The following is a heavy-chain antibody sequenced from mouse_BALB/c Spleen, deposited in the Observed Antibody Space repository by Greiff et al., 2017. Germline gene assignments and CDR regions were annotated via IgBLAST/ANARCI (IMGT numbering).Heavy chain of an antibody. CDR3: ARVLYYYGSSGFAY. V-gene: IGHV2-9*02. D-gene: IGHD1-1*01. CDR2: IWAGGST. J-gene: IGHJ3*01. Sequence: QVQLQQSGPGLVAPSQSLSITCTVSGFSLTSYGVHWVRQPPGKGLEWLGVIWAGGSTNYNSALMSRLSISKDNSKSQVFLKMNSLQTDDTAMYYCARVLYYYGSSGFAYWGQGTLVTVSA. CDR1: GFSLTSYG.